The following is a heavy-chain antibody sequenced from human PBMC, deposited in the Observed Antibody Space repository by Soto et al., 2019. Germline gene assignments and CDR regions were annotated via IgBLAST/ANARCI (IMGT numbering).Heavy chain of an antibody. Sequence: GASVKVSCKASGGTFSSYAISWVRQAPGQGLEWMGGIIPIFGTANYAQKFQGRVTITADKSTSTAYMELSSLRSEDTAVYYCARDITMVRRVNQINWLDPWGQGTLVTVYS. CDR2: IIPIFGTA. CDR1: GGTFSSYA. CDR3: ARDITMVRRVNQINWLDP. V-gene: IGHV1-69*06. D-gene: IGHD3-10*01. J-gene: IGHJ5*02.